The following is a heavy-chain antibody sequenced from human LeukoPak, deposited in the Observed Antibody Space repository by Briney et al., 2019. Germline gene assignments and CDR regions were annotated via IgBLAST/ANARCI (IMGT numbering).Heavy chain of an antibody. V-gene: IGHV1-18*01. CDR2: ISGYNGYT. CDR3: ARDEARYSSGYYPNWFDP. Sequence: ASVKVSCKASGGIFKSYFINWVRQAPGQGLEWMGWISGYNGYTHYAHNLQGRVTMTTDTSTSTAYMELRSLRSDDTAVYYCARDEARYSSGYYPNWFDPWGQGTLVTVSS. J-gene: IGHJ5*02. CDR1: GGIFKSYF. D-gene: IGHD3-22*01.